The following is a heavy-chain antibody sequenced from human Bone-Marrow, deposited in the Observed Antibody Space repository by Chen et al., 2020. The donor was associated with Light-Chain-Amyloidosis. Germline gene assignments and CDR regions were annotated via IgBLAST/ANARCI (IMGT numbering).Heavy chain of an antibody. CDR3: ARSRPFYGSGSYYTLWWFDP. D-gene: IGHD3-10*01. CDR2: INHSGST. V-gene: IGHV4-34*01. Sequence: QVQLQQWGAGLLKPSETLSLTCAVYGGSFSGYSWSWIRQPPGKGLEWIGEINHSGSTNYNPSLKSRVTISVDTSKNQFSLKLSSVTAADTAVYYCARSRPFYGSGSYYTLWWFDPWGQGTLVTVSS. J-gene: IGHJ5*02. CDR1: GGSFSGYS.